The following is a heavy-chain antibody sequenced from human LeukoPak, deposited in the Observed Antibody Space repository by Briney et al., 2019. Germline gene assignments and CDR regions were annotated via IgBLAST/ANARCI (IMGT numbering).Heavy chain of an antibody. CDR2: VYTSGST. V-gene: IGHV4-4*07. Sequence: SETPSLTCTVSGGSISNDYWSWIRQAAGKERVWIGRVYTSGSTNYNPSLKSRVAISLDKSKKQFSLNLNSVTAADTAVYYCARGGTYGSGRNQHTTLDYWGPGTLVTVSS. CDR3: ARGGTYGSGRNQHTTLDY. CDR1: GGSISNDY. J-gene: IGHJ4*02. D-gene: IGHD3-10*01.